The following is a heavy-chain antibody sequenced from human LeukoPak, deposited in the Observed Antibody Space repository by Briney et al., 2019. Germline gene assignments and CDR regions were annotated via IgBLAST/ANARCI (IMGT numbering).Heavy chain of an antibody. Sequence: GASVKVSCKASGYTFSGFYIHWVRQAPGQGLEWMGWVDPNSGRSTYAQKFQDSVTMTLDTSISTAYMELRSLRSNDTAVYYCARVGPVVPTAIRGTEYFLYWGQGTLVTVSS. J-gene: IGHJ1*01. D-gene: IGHD2-2*01. V-gene: IGHV1-2*02. CDR3: ARVGPVVPTAIRGTEYFLY. CDR2: VDPNSGRS. CDR1: GYTFSGFY.